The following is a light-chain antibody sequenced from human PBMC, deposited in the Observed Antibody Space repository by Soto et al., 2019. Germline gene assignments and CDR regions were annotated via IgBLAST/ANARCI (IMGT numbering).Light chain of an antibody. CDR3: QQYNTYSPT. Sequence: TQVKQPSFTLFGSCGDRGNLICRATSSNRTLIARDQQRPGTAPKLLIYKTSTLESGVPSKFSGSGSGTEFTLTISSLQPDDFATYYCQQYNTYSPTVGQGTKVEVK. J-gene: IGKJ1*01. V-gene: IGKV1-5*03. CDR2: KTS. CDR1: SSNRTL.